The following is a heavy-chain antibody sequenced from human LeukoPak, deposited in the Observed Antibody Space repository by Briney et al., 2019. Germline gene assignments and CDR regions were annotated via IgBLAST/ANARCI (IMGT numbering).Heavy chain of an antibody. CDR1: EFTFSSYA. CDR3: ARQIDPYRPFDL. CDR2: ISVSGDST. V-gene: IGHV3-23*01. J-gene: IGHJ2*01. D-gene: IGHD2-2*01. Sequence: GGSLRLSCAASEFTFSSYAMSWVRQAPGKGLEWVSGISVSGDSTYYPDSVKGRFTISRDNSKNTLYLQMNSLRVEDTAVYYCARQIDPYRPFDLWGRGTLVTVSS.